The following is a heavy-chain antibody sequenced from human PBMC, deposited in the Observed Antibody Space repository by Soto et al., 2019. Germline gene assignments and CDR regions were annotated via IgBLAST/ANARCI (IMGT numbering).Heavy chain of an antibody. CDR1: GYSFTRYW. J-gene: IGHJ5*02. Sequence: GESLKISCKGSGYSFTRYWIGWVRQMPGKGLEWMGIIYPGDSDTRYSPSFQGQVTISADKSISTAHLQWSSLKASDTAMYYCARGRLGGYDPYNWLDPWGQGTLVTVSS. CDR3: ARGRLGGYDPYNWLDP. V-gene: IGHV5-51*01. CDR2: IYPGDSDT. D-gene: IGHD5-12*01.